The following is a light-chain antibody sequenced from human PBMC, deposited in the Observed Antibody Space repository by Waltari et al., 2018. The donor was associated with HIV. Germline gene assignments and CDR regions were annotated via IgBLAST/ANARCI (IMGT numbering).Light chain of an antibody. Sequence: QAGLTQPPSVYKALRQAATPTCTGNSRNVGNQGAAWLQQHQGHPPKLLSYRNNNRPSGISERFSASRSGNIASLNITGLQPEDESDYYCSAWDSSLGEWVFGGGTKLTVL. CDR2: RNN. CDR3: SAWDSSLGEWV. CDR1: SRNVGNQG. J-gene: IGLJ2*01. V-gene: IGLV10-54*04.